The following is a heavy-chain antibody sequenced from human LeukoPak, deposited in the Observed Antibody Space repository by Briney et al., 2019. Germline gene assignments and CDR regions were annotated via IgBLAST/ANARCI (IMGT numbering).Heavy chain of an antibody. Sequence: PGGSLRLSCAASGFSLSSYAMSWGRQAPGKGLEWVGRIRSKTDGGTTDYAAPVKGRLTISRDDSTNTLYLHMNSLKTDDTAVYYCTTDYGHGTWGQGTLVTVSS. V-gene: IGHV3-15*01. CDR3: TTDYGHGT. D-gene: IGHD1-1*01. CDR2: IRSKTDGGTT. CDR1: GFSLSSYA. J-gene: IGHJ5*02.